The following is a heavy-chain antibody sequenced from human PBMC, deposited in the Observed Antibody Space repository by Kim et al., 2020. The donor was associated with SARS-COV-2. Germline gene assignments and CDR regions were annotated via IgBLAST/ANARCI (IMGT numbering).Heavy chain of an antibody. CDR2: IVVGSGNT. CDR3: AADERDIAVADY. V-gene: IGHV1-58*01. D-gene: IGHD6-19*01. Sequence: SVKVSCKASGFTFTSSAVQWVRQARGQRLEWIGWIVVGSGNTNYAQKFQERVTITRDMSTSTAYMELSSLRSEDTAVYYCAADERDIAVADYWGQGTLVTVSS. J-gene: IGHJ4*02. CDR1: GFTFTSSA.